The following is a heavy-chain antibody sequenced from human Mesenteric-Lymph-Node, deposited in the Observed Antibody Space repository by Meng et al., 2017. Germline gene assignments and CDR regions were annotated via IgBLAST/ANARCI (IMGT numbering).Heavy chain of an antibody. CDR2: INPSGGST. Sequence: ASVKVSCKASGYTFTSYYMHWVRQAPGQGLEWMGIINPSGGSTSYAQKFQGRVTMTRDTSTSTVYMELSSLRSEDTAVYYCARVVGSSGWYYNWYFDLWGRGTLVTVSS. D-gene: IGHD6-19*01. V-gene: IGHV1-46*01. CDR3: ARVVGSSGWYYNWYFDL. J-gene: IGHJ2*01. CDR1: GYTFTSYY.